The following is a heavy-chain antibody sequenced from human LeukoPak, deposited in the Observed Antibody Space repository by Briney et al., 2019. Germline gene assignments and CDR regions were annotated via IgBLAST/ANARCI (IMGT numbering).Heavy chain of an antibody. J-gene: IGHJ6*02. CDR1: GFTFSTYP. V-gene: IGHV3-64D*06. Sequence: GGSLRLSCSASGFTFSTYPMHWVRQAPGKGLEYVSVISSNGGSTYYADSVKGRFTISRDNSKNTLYLQMSSLRAEDTAVYYCARRNAMDVWGQGTTVIVFS. CDR2: ISSNGGST. CDR3: ARRNAMDV.